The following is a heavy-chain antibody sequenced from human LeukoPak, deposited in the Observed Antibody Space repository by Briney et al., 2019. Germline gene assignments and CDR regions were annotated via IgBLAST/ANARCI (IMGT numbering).Heavy chain of an antibody. J-gene: IGHJ4*02. CDR2: IIPIYGTA. CDR3: ARALYAENSYFDY. D-gene: IGHD5/OR15-5a*01. V-gene: IGHV1-69*13. Sequence: SVKVSCKASGASGDTFNSYDFSWLRQAPGQGLQWMGGIIPIYGTAKYTEKFQGRVTITADESTSTAYMELSSLRSEDTAVYYCARALYAENSYFDYWGQGTLVTVSS. CDR1: GDTFNSYD.